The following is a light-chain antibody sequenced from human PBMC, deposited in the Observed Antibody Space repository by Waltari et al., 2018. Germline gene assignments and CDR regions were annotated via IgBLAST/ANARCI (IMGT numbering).Light chain of an antibody. V-gene: IGKV2-28*01. CDR3: MQALQTPLT. CDR1: QSLLFSNGNNY. J-gene: IGKJ4*01. Sequence: EIVLTQSPLSLPVTPGEPASISCRSSQSLLFSNGNNYLEWYLQKPGQSPQLLIYLGSNRASGVPDRFSGSGSGTDFTLKITRVEAEDVGVYYCMQALQTPLTFGGGTKVEIK. CDR2: LGS.